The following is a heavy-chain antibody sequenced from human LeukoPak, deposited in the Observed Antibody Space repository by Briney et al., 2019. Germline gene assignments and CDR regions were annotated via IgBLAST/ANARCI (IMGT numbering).Heavy chain of an antibody. CDR1: GASDSDGSYY. D-gene: IGHD1-1*01. J-gene: IGHJ4*02. CDR3: VRGLSTGREDYFDF. V-gene: IGHV4-61*03. CDR2: LYYSGRT. Sequence: PSETLSLTCSVSGASDSDGSYYWSWIRQPPGKGLEWIGFLYYSGRTNYSPSLSGRVSTSIDTSKNHFSLNLTSVTAADTAVYYCVRGLSTGREDYFDFWGQGTLVSVSS.